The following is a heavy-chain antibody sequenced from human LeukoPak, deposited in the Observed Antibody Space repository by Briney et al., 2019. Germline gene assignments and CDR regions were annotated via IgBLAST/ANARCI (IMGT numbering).Heavy chain of an antibody. D-gene: IGHD5-24*01. J-gene: IGHJ4*02. CDR1: RFTFSTYW. V-gene: IGHV3-74*01. CDR2: INSDGSTT. Sequence: GGSLRLSCAASRFTFSTYWMHWVRQAPGKGLVWVSRINSDGSTTGYADSVKGRFTISRDNAKNTLYLQMNSLRAEDTAVYYCARDRRDGYKYWGQGTLVTVSS. CDR3: ARDRRDGYKY.